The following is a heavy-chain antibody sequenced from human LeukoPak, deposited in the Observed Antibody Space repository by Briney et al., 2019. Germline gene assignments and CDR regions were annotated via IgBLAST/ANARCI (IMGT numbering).Heavy chain of an antibody. CDR1: GGSISSYY. V-gene: IGHV4-34*01. CDR3: ARGMKYYGMDV. J-gene: IGHJ6*02. CDR2: INHSGST. Sequence: PSETLSLTCTVSGGSISSYYWSWIRQPPGKGLEWIGEINHSGSTNYNPSLKSRVTISVDTSKNQFSLKLSSATAADTAVYYCARGMKYYGMDVWGQGTTVTVSS.